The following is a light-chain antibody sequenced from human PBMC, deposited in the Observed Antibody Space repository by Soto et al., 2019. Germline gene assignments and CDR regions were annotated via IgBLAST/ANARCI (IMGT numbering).Light chain of an antibody. Sequence: EIVLTQSPGTLSLSPGERATLSCRASQSVSSSFLAWYHQKPGQAPRLLIYGASSRATGIPDRFSGSGSGTDFTHTISRLEPEDFAVYYCQQRGNWPSTFGQGTRLEIK. CDR3: QQRGNWPST. V-gene: IGKV3D-20*02. CDR2: GAS. J-gene: IGKJ5*01. CDR1: QSVSSSF.